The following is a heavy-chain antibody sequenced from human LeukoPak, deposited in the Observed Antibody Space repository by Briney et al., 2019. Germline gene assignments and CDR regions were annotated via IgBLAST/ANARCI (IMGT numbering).Heavy chain of an antibody. CDR3: ARAAGYSSGYFDY. Sequence: SETLSLTCTVSGGSISGSSYYWGWIRQPPGKGLEWIGSIYYSGSTYYNPSLKSRVTISVDTTKNQFSLKLSSVTAADTAVYYCARAAGYSSGYFDYWGQGTLVTVSS. V-gene: IGHV4-39*07. J-gene: IGHJ4*02. CDR2: IYYSGST. CDR1: GGSISGSSYY. D-gene: IGHD6-19*01.